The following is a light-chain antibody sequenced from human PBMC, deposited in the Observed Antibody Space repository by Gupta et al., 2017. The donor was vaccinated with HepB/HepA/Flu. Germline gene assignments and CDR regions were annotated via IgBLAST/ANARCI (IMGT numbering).Light chain of an antibody. CDR2: LVS. CDR3: MQALQTPWT. Sequence: DIVMTQSSFSLPVTPGEPASISCRSSQRLLHSNGYNYLDWYLQKPGQSPQLLIYLVSNRASGVPDRFSGRGSGSDFTLKISRVEAEDVGVYYCMQALQTPWTFGQGTKVEIK. CDR1: QRLLHSNGYNY. J-gene: IGKJ1*01. V-gene: IGKV2-28*01.